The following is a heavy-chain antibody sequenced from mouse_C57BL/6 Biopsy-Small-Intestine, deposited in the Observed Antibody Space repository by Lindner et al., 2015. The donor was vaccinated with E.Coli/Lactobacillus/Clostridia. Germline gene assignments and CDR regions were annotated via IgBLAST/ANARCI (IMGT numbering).Heavy chain of an antibody. J-gene: IGHJ2*01. Sequence: VQLQESGAELMKPGASVKLSCKATGYTFTGYWIEWVKQRPGHGLEWIGDIYPGGGYTNYNEKFKDRATLTTDKSSSTAYIQFSSLTTEDSAIYYCARGTDYFDHWGQGTTLTVSS. D-gene: IGHD3-3*01. CDR2: IYPGGGYT. CDR1: GYTFTGYW. V-gene: IGHV1-9*01. CDR3: ARGTDYFDH.